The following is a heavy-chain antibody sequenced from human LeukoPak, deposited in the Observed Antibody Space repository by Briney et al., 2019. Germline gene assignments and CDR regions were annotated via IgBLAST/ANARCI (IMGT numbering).Heavy chain of an antibody. D-gene: IGHD1-26*01. CDR3: ASGIRAFDN. CDR1: GFTFSSYA. Sequence: QPGGSLRLSCAASGFTFSSYAMSWVRQAPGKGLEWVSVTYSGGSTYYADSVKGRCTISRDNSKNTLYLQMNSLRGEDTAVYYCASGIRAFDNWGQGTLVTVSA. CDR2: TYSGGST. V-gene: IGHV3-66*01. J-gene: IGHJ4*02.